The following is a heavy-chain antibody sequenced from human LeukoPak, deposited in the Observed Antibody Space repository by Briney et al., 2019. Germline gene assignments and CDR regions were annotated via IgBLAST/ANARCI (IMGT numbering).Heavy chain of an antibody. Sequence: GGSLRLSCSASGFIFASYGMNWVRQAPEKGLQWVSYISAGSSNTFYADSVKGRFTISRDDADNSLHLQMNSLSAEDTAVYYCARDAVQAGTPFYFDFWGQGALVTVSS. CDR1: GFIFASYG. J-gene: IGHJ4*02. CDR3: ARDAVQAGTPFYFDF. CDR2: ISAGSSNT. D-gene: IGHD2-15*01. V-gene: IGHV3-48*01.